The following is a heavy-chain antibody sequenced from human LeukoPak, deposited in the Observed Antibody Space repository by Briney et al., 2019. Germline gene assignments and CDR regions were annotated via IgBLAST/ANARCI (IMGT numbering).Heavy chain of an antibody. J-gene: IGHJ4*02. Sequence: GGSLRLSCAASGFTFSSYWMSWVRQAPGRGLEWVANIKQDGSEKYYVDSVKGRFTISRDNAKNSLYLQMNSLRAEDTAVYYCARESGDLVGATPGDYWGQGTLVTVSS. CDR1: GFTFSSYW. V-gene: IGHV3-7*01. CDR2: IKQDGSEK. D-gene: IGHD1-26*01. CDR3: ARESGDLVGATPGDY.